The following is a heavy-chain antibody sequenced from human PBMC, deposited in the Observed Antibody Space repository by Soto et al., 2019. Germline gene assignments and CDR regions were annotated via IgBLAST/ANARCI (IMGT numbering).Heavy chain of an antibody. CDR3: ARGDPVLRFLEWLSAYYYYYYMDV. CDR2: INHSGST. D-gene: IGHD3-3*01. J-gene: IGHJ6*03. V-gene: IGHV4-34*01. Sequence: PSETLSLTCAVYGGSFSGYYWSWIRQPPGKGLEWIGEINHSGSTNYNPSLKSRVTISVDTSKNQFSLKLSSVTAADTAVYYCARGDPVLRFLEWLSAYYYYYYMDVWGKGTTVTVSS. CDR1: GGSFSGYY.